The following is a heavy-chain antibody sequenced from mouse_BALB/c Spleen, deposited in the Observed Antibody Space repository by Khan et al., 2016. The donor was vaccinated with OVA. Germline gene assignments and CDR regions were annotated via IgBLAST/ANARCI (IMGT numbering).Heavy chain of an antibody. D-gene: IGHD2-10*01. J-gene: IGHJ4*01. CDR1: GYTFRNDG. V-gene: IGHV9-3-1*01. CDR3: ARPPYFSYVMDY. CDR2: INTYTGES. Sequence: VQLQQSGPELKKPGETVKISCKAFGYTFRNDGMNWVKQAPGKGLKWMGWINTYTGESTHADDFKGRFVFSLEISASTAYLQINNLKNEDTATYFCARPPYFSYVMDYWGQGTSGTVSS.